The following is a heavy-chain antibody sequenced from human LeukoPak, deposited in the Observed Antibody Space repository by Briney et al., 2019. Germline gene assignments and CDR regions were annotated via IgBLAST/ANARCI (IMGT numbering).Heavy chain of an antibody. V-gene: IGHV1-18*01. CDR1: GYTFTSYG. Sequence: ASVKVSCKASGYTFTSYGISWVRQAPGQGLEWMGWISAYNGNTNYAQKLQGRVTMTTDTSTSTAYMELRSLRSDDTAVYYCARDVDGYYYDSSGYYPPFDYWGQGTLVTVSS. CDR2: ISAYNGNT. CDR3: ARDVDGYYYDSSGYYPPFDY. D-gene: IGHD3-22*01. J-gene: IGHJ4*02.